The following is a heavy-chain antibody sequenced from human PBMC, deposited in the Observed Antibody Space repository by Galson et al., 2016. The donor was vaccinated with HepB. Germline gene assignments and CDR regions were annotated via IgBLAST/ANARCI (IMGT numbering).Heavy chain of an antibody. CDR1: GYTFTDYY. J-gene: IGHJ6*02. CDR3: ARDLVGMDV. CDR2: INPHSGGT. D-gene: IGHD2-8*02. Sequence: SVKVSCKASGYTFTDYYMHWVRQAPGQGLEWMGRINPHSGGTNSAQKFQGRVTMTRDTAISTAYMELSSLSSDDTAVYYCARDLVGMDVWGQGTTVAVSS. V-gene: IGHV1-2*06.